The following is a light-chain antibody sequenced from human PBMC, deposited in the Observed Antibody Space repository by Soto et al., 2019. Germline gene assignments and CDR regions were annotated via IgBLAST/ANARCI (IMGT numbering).Light chain of an antibody. J-gene: IGKJ4*01. CDR2: WAS. V-gene: IGKV4-1*01. Sequence: DIVMTQSPDSLAVSLGGRATINCKSSQSVLYSSNNKNYLAWYQQKPGQPPKLLIYWASTRESGVPDRFSGGGSGTDFALTISSLQAEDVAVYYCLQYYTTPLTFGGGTKVEIK. CDR3: LQYYTTPLT. CDR1: QSVLYSSNNKNY.